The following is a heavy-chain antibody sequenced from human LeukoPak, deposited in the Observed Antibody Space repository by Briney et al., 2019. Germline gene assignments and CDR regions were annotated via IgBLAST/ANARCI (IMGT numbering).Heavy chain of an antibody. D-gene: IGHD3-9*01. V-gene: IGHV3-30-3*01. Sequence: PGGSLRLSCAASGFTFSSYAMHWVRQAPGKGLEWVAVISYDGSNKYYADSVKGRFTISRDNAKNSLYLQMNSLRAEDTAVYSCARYYDILTASAEDAFDIWGQGTMVTVSS. CDR3: ARYYDILTASAEDAFDI. CDR2: ISYDGSNK. CDR1: GFTFSSYA. J-gene: IGHJ3*02.